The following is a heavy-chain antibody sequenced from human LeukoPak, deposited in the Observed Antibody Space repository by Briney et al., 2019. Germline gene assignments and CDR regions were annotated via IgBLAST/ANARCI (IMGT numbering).Heavy chain of an antibody. CDR1: GFTFSSYG. Sequence: GGSLRLSCAASGFTFSSYGMHWVRQAPGKGLEWVAVISYDGSNKYYADSVKGRFTISRDNSKNTLYQQMNSLRAEDTAVYYCAKDGSAYYDFWSGYSTGYYYYGMDVWGQGTTVTVSS. CDR2: ISYDGSNK. J-gene: IGHJ6*02. D-gene: IGHD3-3*01. CDR3: AKDGSAYYDFWSGYSTGYYYYGMDV. V-gene: IGHV3-30*18.